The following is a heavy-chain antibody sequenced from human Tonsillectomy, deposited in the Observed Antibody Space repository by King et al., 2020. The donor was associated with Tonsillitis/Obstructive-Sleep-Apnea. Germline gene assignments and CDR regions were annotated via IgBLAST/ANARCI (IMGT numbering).Heavy chain of an antibody. CDR1: GFTVSSNY. Sequence: VQLVESGGGLIQPGGSLRLSCAASGFTVSSNYMSWVRQAPGKGLEWGSVIYSGGSTYYADSVKGRFTFSRDNSKNTLYLQMNSLRAEDTDVYYCARGGRRYSSSSLDYWGQGTLVTVSS. CDR3: ARGGRRYSSSSLDY. D-gene: IGHD6-6*01. CDR2: IYSGGST. J-gene: IGHJ4*02. V-gene: IGHV3-53*01.